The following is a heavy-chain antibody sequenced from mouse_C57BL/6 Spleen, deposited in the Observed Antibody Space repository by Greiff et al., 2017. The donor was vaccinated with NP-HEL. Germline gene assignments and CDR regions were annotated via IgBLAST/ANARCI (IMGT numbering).Heavy chain of an antibody. CDR3: TRPYYYGISFYYAMDY. CDR2: IAPETGGT. D-gene: IGHD1-1*01. J-gene: IGHJ4*01. Sequence: VQLQQSGAELVRPGASVTLSCKASGYTFTDYEMHWVKQTPVHGLEWIGAIAPETGGTAYNQKFKGKAILTADKSSSTAYMELRSLTSEDSAVYYCTRPYYYGISFYYAMDYWGQGTSVTVSS. CDR1: GYTFTDYE. V-gene: IGHV1-15*01.